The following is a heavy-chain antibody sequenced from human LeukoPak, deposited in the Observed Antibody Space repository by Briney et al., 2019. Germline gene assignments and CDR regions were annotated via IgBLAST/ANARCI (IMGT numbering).Heavy chain of an antibody. D-gene: IGHD1-26*01. CDR3: ARDEWEPKAYYFDY. CDR1: GFTFSSYW. V-gene: IGHV3-7*01. Sequence: GGSLRLSCAASGFTFSSYWMSWVRQAPGKGLEWVANIKQDGSEKYYVDSVKGRFTISRDSAKNSLYLQMNSLRAEDTAVYYCARDEWEPKAYYFDYWGQGTLVTVSS. CDR2: IKQDGSEK. J-gene: IGHJ4*02.